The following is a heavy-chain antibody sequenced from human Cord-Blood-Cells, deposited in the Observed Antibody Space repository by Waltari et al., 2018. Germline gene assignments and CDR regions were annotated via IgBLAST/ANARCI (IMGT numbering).Heavy chain of an antibody. V-gene: IGHV1-69*01. CDR2: IIPICGTA. J-gene: IGHJ4*02. D-gene: IGHD4-17*01. CDR1: GGTFSSYA. CDR3: ASGGDDYGDYYFDY. Sequence: QVQLVQSGAEVKKPGSSVKVSCKASGGTFSSYAISWVRQAPGQGLEWMGGIIPICGTANDAQKFQCRVTITTGESTSTAYMELSSRRSEDTAVYYCASGGDDYGDYYFDYWGQGTLVTVSS.